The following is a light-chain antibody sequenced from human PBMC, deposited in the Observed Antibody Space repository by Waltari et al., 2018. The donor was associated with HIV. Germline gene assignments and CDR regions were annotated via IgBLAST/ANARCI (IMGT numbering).Light chain of an antibody. V-gene: IGKV2-30*01. CDR3: MQGTHFLT. CDR2: KVS. CDR1: QSLESTDGNIY. J-gene: IGKJ4*01. Sequence: SQRVGIGQAASISCRSSQSLESTDGNIYLNWFHQRPGDPPRRLIYKVSNRDSGVPDRISGRGSDTDFTLEISGVEAEDVGIYFCMQGTHFLTFGGGTKVEV.